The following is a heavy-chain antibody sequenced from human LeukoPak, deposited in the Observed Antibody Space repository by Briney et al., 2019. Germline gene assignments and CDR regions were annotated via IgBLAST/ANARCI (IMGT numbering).Heavy chain of an antibody. CDR2: IYYSGST. V-gene: IGHV4-31*03. D-gene: IGHD2/OR15-2a*01. J-gene: IGHJ4*02. CDR1: GGSISSGGYY. Sequence: PSETLSLTCTVSGGSISSGGYYWSWIRQHPGKGLEWIGYIYYSGSTYYDPSLKSRVTISVDTSKNQLSLKLSSVTAADTAVYYCARGILVTVYAAFDYWGQGTLVTVSS. CDR3: ARGILVTVYAAFDY.